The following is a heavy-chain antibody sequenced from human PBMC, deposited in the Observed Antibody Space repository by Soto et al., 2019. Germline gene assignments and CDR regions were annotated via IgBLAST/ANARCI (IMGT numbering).Heavy chain of an antibody. J-gene: IGHJ6*03. CDR1: GGFISSYY. Sequence: SETLSLTCTVSGGFISSYYWTWIRRTPGKGLEWIGYIYYSGTTNYNPSLESRVTISVDSSKNQFSLELRSVTAADTAVYYCAGRDRYYYLDVWGKGTTVTVSS. CDR3: AGRDRYYYLDV. D-gene: IGHD3-16*01. CDR2: IYYSGTT. V-gene: IGHV4-59*08.